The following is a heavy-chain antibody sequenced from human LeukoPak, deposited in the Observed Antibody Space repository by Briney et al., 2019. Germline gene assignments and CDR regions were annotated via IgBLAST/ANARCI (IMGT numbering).Heavy chain of an antibody. CDR2: IYYSGSA. J-gene: IGHJ5*02. D-gene: IGHD5-12*01. CDR1: GGSISSSDYY. V-gene: IGHV4-39*01. CDR3: ARHDSGYSP. Sequence: SETLSLTCTVSGGSISSSDYYWGWIRQPPGKGLEWIGRIYYSGSAYYNPSLKSRVTISIDTSKNQFSPKLNSVTAADTAVYYCARHDSGYSPWGQGTLVTVSS.